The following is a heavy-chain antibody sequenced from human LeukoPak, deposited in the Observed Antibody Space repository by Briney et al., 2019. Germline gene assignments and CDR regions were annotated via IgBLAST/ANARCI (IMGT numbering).Heavy chain of an antibody. D-gene: IGHD3-10*01. J-gene: IGHJ4*02. V-gene: IGHV3-23*01. CDR1: GFTFISYA. CDR2: ISGSGVST. CDR3: AKDGYGSGSYYTLNFDY. Sequence: PGGSLRLSCAASGFTFISYAMSWVRQAPGKGLEGVSTISGSGVSTYFADSVKGRFTISRDNSKNTLYLQMNSLRAEDTAVYYCAKDGYGSGSYYTLNFDYWGQGTLVTVSS.